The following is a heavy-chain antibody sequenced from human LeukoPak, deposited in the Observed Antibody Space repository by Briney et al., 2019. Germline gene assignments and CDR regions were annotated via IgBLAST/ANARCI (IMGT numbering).Heavy chain of an antibody. CDR3: ARGLYCGGNCNDY. Sequence: GASVKVSCKASGYTFTNYHINWVRQATGQGLEWMGWMNPNNGNTDSAPKFQGRVTITRDTSISTAYMELSSLRSEDTAIYYCARGLYCGGNCNDYWGQGTLVTVSS. CDR2: MNPNNGNT. CDR1: GYTFTNYH. J-gene: IGHJ4*02. V-gene: IGHV1-8*03. D-gene: IGHD2-21*01.